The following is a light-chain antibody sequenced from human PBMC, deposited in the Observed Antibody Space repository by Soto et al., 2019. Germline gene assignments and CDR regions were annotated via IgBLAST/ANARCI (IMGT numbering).Light chain of an antibody. CDR3: QQHNTWPIT. V-gene: IGKV3-11*01. CDR2: DAS. Sequence: EIVLTQSPATLSLSPGEIATLSCRASQSVSSYLAWYQQKPGQAPRLLIYDASNRATGIPARFSGSGSGTDFTLTINNLQSEDFAVYYCQQHNTWPITFGQGTRLEIK. J-gene: IGKJ5*01. CDR1: QSVSSY.